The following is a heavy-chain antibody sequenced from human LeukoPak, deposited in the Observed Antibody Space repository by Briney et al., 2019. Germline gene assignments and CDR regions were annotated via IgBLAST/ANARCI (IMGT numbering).Heavy chain of an antibody. CDR2: INHSGSI. V-gene: IGHV4-34*01. CDR1: GGSFSGYY. D-gene: IGHD3-16*02. Sequence: PSETLSLTCAVYGGSFSGYYWSWIRQPPGKGLEWIGEINHSGSINYNPSLKSRVTISVDTSKNQFSLKLSSVTAADTAVYYCARGGGYVWGSYRTLGYWGQGTLVTVSS. J-gene: IGHJ4*02. CDR3: ARGGGYVWGSYRTLGY.